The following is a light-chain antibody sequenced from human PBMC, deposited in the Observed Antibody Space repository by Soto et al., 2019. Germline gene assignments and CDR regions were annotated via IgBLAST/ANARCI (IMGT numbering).Light chain of an antibody. V-gene: IGKV3D-20*02. CDR2: DAS. CDR1: QSVSSSD. J-gene: IGKJ4*01. Sequence: EIVMTQSPATLSVSPGERATLSCRASQSVSSSDLAWYQQKPGQAPRLLMYDASSRATGIPDRFSGSGSGTDFTLTISSLEPEDFAVYYCQQRSNWHLTFGGGTKVDI. CDR3: QQRSNWHLT.